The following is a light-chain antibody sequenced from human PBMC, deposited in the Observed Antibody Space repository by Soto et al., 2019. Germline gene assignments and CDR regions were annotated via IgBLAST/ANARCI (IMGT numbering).Light chain of an antibody. CDR1: SSDVGNYNL. Sequence: QSALTQPASVSGSPGQSITISCTGTSSDVGNYNLVSWYQHYAGKAPKLMIYEGSKRPSGVSNRFSGSKSGNTASLTISGLQAEDEADYYCCSYAPSSSSVIFGGGTKVTVL. J-gene: IGLJ2*01. V-gene: IGLV2-23*01. CDR3: CSYAPSSSSVI. CDR2: EGS.